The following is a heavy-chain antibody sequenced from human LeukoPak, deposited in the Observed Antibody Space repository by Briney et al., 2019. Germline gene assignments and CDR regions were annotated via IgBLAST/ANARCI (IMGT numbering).Heavy chain of an antibody. J-gene: IGHJ4*02. CDR2: MYLGGTT. Sequence: PSGTLSLTCIVSGGSISSLNLWSWLRQPPGKGLEWIGEMYLGGTTNFNPSLKSRVTILIDKSKNQLSLQLTSVTAADTAVYYCAGLEERYSTDWFYFFDYWGQGALVTVSS. D-gene: IGHD6-19*01. CDR3: AGLEERYSTDWFYFFDY. V-gene: IGHV4-4*02. CDR1: GGSISSLNL.